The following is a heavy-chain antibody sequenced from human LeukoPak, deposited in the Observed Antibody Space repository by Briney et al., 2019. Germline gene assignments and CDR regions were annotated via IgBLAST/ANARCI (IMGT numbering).Heavy chain of an antibody. V-gene: IGHV3-9*01. CDR1: GFTFDDYA. J-gene: IGHJ4*02. Sequence: GGSLRLSCAASGFTFDDYAMHWVRQAPGKGLEWVSGISWNSGSIGYADSVKGRFTISRDNAKNSLYLQMNSLRAEDTAVYYCARLFGVVIPLDYWGQGTLVTVSS. CDR2: ISWNSGSI. D-gene: IGHD3-3*01. CDR3: ARLFGVVIPLDY.